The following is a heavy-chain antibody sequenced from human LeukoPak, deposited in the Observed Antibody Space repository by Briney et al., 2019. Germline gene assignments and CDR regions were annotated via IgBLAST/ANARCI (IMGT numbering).Heavy chain of an antibody. CDR2: INHSGST. CDR3: VRGGVPALVGTKVRRPWFDP. D-gene: IGHD1-7*01. CDR1: GGSFSGYY. Sequence: PSETLSLTCAVYGGSFSGYYWSWIRQPPGKGLEWIGEINHSGSTNYNPSLKSRATMSVDTSKNQFSLKLSSVTAADTAVYYCVRGGVPALVGTKVRRPWFDPWGQGTLVTVSS. J-gene: IGHJ5*02. V-gene: IGHV4-34*01.